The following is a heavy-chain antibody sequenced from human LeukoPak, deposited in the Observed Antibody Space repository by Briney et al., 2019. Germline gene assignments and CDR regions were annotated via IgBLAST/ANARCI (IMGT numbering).Heavy chain of an antibody. J-gene: IGHJ6*03. D-gene: IGHD3-10*01. CDR1: GYTFTSYY. Sequence: GASVKVSCKASGYTFTSYYMHWVRQAPGQGLEWMGIINPSGGSTSYAQKFQGRVTMTRDMSTSTVYMELSSLRSEDTAVYYCARDGSGSYYYYYYYMDVWGKGTTVTVSS. CDR3: ARDGSGSYYYYYYYMDV. CDR2: INPSGGST. V-gene: IGHV1-46*01.